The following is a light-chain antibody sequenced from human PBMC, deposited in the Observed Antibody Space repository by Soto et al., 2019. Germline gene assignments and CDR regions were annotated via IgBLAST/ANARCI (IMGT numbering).Light chain of an antibody. J-gene: IGLJ2*01. CDR1: SSNVGTYT. Sequence: QAVVTQPPSASGTPGQRVTISCSGSSSNVGTYTVNWYQQPPGTAPKLLIYGNNQRPSGVPDRVSGSKSGTSASLAITGLQSEDEANYYCAAWDDSLNGVVFGGGTKVTVL. V-gene: IGLV1-44*01. CDR2: GNN. CDR3: AAWDDSLNGVV.